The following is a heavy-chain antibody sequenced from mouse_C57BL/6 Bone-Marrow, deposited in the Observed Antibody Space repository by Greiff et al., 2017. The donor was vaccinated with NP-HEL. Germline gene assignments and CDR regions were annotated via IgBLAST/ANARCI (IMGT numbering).Heavy chain of an antibody. J-gene: IGHJ3*01. D-gene: IGHD1-1*01. CDR3: ARSEGSSYQAWFAY. CDR1: GYTFTDYY. Sequence: VQLVESGAELVRPGASVKLSCKASGYTFTDYYINWVKQRPGQGLEWIARIYPGSGNTYYNEKFKGKATLTAEKSSSTAYMQLSSLTSEDSAVYFCARSEGSSYQAWFAYWGQGTLVTVSA. V-gene: IGHV1-76*01. CDR2: IYPGSGNT.